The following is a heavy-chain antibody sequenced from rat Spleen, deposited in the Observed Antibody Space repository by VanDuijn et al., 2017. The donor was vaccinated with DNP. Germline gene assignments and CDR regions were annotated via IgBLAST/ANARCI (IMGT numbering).Heavy chain of an antibody. CDR2: ISSSSSYI. J-gene: IGHJ2*01. D-gene: IGHD1-12*02. V-gene: IGHV5-34*01. Sequence: EVQLVESGGGLVQPGRSLKLSCLASGFTFINYGMNWIRQAPGKGLEWVASISSSSSYIYYADTVKGRFTISRENAKNTLYLQMTSLRSEDTALYYCARTGGTYYPYFDYWGQGVMVTVSS. CDR1: GFTFINYG. CDR3: ARTGGTYYPYFDY.